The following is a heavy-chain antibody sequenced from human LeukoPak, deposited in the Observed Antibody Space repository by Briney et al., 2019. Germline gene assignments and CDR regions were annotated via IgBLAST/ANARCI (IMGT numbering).Heavy chain of an antibody. CDR1: GFTFNIAW. CDR3: AKVRDPNTWSLDY. Sequence: GGSLRLSCAASGFTFNIAWMTWVRQAPGKGLEWVGRIKSSGGGGTTDFAAPVKGRFTISRDDSKSTLYLQMNSLKTEDTAVYYCAKVRDPNTWSLDYWGQGALVIVSS. V-gene: IGHV3-15*01. CDR2: IKSSGGGGTT. J-gene: IGHJ4*02. D-gene: IGHD3-9*01.